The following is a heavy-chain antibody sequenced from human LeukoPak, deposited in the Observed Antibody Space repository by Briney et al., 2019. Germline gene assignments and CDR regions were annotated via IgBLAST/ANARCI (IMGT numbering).Heavy chain of an antibody. CDR3: ARDPGLGP. Sequence: LETLSLTCTVSGGSISSYYWSWIRQPPGKGLGWIGYIYYSGSTNYNPSLKSRVTISVDTSKNQFSLKLSSMTAADTAVYYCARDPGLGPWGQGTLVTVSS. CDR1: GGSISSYY. V-gene: IGHV4-59*01. J-gene: IGHJ5*02. CDR2: IYYSGST.